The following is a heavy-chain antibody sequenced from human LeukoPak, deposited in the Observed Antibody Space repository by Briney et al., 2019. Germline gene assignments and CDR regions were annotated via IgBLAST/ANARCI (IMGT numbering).Heavy chain of an antibody. V-gene: IGHV4-39*01. D-gene: IGHD3-22*01. CDR2: IYYSGST. CDR1: GGSINRSSYY. CDR3: AETTPFFYDSSGVPGYYFDH. Sequence: SETLSLNCTVSGGSINRSSYYWGWIRQPPGKGLEWIGSIYYSGSTYYNPSPKSRVTISVETSKKQVSLKLNSVTAADTAVYYCAETTPFFYDSSGVPGYYFDHWGQGTLVTVSS. J-gene: IGHJ4*02.